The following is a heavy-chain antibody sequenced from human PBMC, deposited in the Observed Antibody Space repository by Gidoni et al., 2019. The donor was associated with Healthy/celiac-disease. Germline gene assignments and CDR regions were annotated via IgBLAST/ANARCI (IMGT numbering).Heavy chain of an antibody. CDR2: IWYDGSNK. V-gene: IGHV3-33*01. D-gene: IGHD4-17*01. J-gene: IGHJ4*02. CDR3: ARDLGGDYRFDY. Sequence: QVQLVESGGGVVQPGGSLRLSCAASGFTFSSYGLHGVRQAPGKGLEWVAVIWYDGSNKYYADSVKGRFTISRDNSKNTLYLQMNSLRAEDTAVYYCARDLGGDYRFDYWGQGTLVTVSS. CDR1: GFTFSSYG.